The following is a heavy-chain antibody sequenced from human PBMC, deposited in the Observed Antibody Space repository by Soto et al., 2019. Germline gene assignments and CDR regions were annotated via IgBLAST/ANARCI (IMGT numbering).Heavy chain of an antibody. J-gene: IGHJ6*03. CDR3: ARERLGYYYYHMDV. D-gene: IGHD3-9*01. CDR2: IYYSGST. CDR1: GGSISSYY. Sequence: SETLSLTCTVSGGSISSYYWSWIRQPPGKGLEWIGYIYYSGSTNYNPSLKSRVTISVDTSKNQFSLKLSSVTAADTAVYYCARERLGYYYYHMDVWGKGTTVTVS. V-gene: IGHV4-59*01.